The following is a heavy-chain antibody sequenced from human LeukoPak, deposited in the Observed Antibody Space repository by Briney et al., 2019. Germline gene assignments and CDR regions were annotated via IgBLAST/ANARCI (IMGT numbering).Heavy chain of an antibody. CDR2: IYHSGST. CDR3: AREGRRWAMVDDRDY. V-gene: IGHV4-38-2*01. CDR1: GYSISSGYY. Sequence: SETLSLTCAVSGYSISSGYYWGWIRQPPGKGLEWIGSIYHSGSTYYNPSLKSRVTISVDTSKNQFSLKLSSVTAADTAVYYCAREGRRWAMVDDRDYWGQGTLVTVSS. D-gene: IGHD4-23*01. J-gene: IGHJ4*02.